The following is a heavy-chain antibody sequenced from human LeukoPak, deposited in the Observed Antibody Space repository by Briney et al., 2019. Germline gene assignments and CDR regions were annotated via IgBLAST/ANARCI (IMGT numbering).Heavy chain of an antibody. CDR2: IYYSGST. D-gene: IGHD3-3*01. V-gene: IGHV4-59*01. Sequence: SETLSLTCTVSDGSISSYYWSWIRQPPGKGLEWIGYIYYSGSTNYNPSLKSRVTISVDTSKNQFSLKLSSVTAADTAVYYCARDQDRFWSGYYPYNWFDPWGQGTLVTVSS. J-gene: IGHJ5*02. CDR3: ARDQDRFWSGYYPYNWFDP. CDR1: DGSISSYY.